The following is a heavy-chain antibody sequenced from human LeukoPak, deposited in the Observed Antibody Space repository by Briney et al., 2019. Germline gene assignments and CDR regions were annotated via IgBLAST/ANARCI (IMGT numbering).Heavy chain of an antibody. V-gene: IGHV3-21*01. D-gene: IGHD6-13*01. Sequence: GGSLRHSCAASGFTFSSYSMNWVRQAPGKGLEWVSSISSSSSYIYYADSVKGRFTISRDNAKNSLYLQMNRLRAEDTAVYYCASAVAAAPIDAFDSWGQGTMVTVSS. CDR3: ASAVAAAPIDAFDS. J-gene: IGHJ3*02. CDR2: ISSSSSYI. CDR1: GFTFSSYS.